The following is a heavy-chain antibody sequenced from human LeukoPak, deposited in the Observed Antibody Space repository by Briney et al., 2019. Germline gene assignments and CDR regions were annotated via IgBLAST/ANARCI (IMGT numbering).Heavy chain of an antibody. J-gene: IGHJ6*02. CDR1: GFTFSDYS. CDR3: ARDQPVAYGMDV. V-gene: IGHV3-21*01. D-gene: IGHD5-12*01. CDR2: ISSGSSYI. Sequence: PGGSLRLSCAASGFTFSDYSMNWVRQAPGKGLEWVSSISSGSSYIYYADSVKGRFTISRDNAKNSLYLQMNSLRAEDTAVYYCARDQPVAYGMDVWGQGTTVTVSS.